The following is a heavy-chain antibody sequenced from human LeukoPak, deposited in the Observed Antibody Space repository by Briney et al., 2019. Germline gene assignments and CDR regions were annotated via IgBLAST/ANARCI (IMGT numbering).Heavy chain of an antibody. J-gene: IGHJ4*02. V-gene: IGHV1-69*04. CDR1: GGTFSSYT. D-gene: IGHD3-9*01. CDR2: IIPILGIA. Sequence: GASVKVSCKASGGTFSSYTISWVRQDPGQGLEWMGRIIPILGIANYAQKFQGRVTITADKSTSTAYMELSSLRSEDTAVYYCAREVGTYYDILTGSTGDWGQGTLVTVSS. CDR3: AREVGTYYDILTGSTGD.